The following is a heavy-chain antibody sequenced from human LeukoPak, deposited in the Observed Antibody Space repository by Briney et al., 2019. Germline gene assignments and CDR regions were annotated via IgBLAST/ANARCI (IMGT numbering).Heavy chain of an antibody. V-gene: IGHV4-59*08. CDR3: ARHAYGGNSDFQH. D-gene: IGHD4-23*01. Sequence: PSETLSLTCAVYGGSFSGYSWSWIRQPPGKGLEWIGYIYYSGSTNYNPSLKSRVTISVDASKNQFSLKLSSVTAADTAVYYCARHAYGGNSDFQHWGQGTVVTVSS. CDR1: GGSFSGYS. CDR2: IYYSGST. J-gene: IGHJ1*01.